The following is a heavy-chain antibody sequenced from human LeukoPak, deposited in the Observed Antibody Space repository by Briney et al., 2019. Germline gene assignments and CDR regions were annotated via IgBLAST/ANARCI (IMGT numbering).Heavy chain of an antibody. Sequence: TSETLSLTCTVSGGSISSYYWSWIRQPPGKGLEWIGSIYHSGSTYYNPSLKSRATISVDTSKNQFSLKLSSVTAADTAVYYCARQRGVADFDYWGQGTLVTVSS. J-gene: IGHJ4*02. CDR3: ARQRGVADFDY. CDR1: GGSISSYY. V-gene: IGHV4-59*08. CDR2: IYHSGST. D-gene: IGHD6-19*01.